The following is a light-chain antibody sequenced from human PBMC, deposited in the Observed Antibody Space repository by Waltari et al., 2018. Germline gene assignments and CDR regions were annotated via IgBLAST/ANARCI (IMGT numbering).Light chain of an antibody. V-gene: IGLV3-21*03. Sequence: SYVLTQPPSVSVAPGKTARITCGGNNIGRKSVHWYQQKPGQAPGPVVYDDSDRPSGIPERFSGSNSGNTATLTISRVEAGDEADYYCQVWDSSSDHVVFGGGTKLTVL. CDR1: NIGRKS. J-gene: IGLJ2*01. CDR2: DDS. CDR3: QVWDSSSDHVV.